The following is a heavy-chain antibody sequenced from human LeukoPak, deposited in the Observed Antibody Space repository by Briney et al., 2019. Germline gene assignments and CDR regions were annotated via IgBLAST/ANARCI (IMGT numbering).Heavy chain of an antibody. CDR1: GFTFSPYT. CDR2: ISSSSSYV. D-gene: IGHD2/OR15-2a*01. CDR3: ARIFLCAQHYYMPV. Sequence: GGSLRLSCAASGFTFSPYTMTWVRQAPGKGLEWVSSISSSSSYVYYADSAKGRFTISRDNAQNSLFLQMSSLRAEDTAIHYCARIFLCAQHYYMPVGAKGPTLIVPS. J-gene: IGHJ6*03. V-gene: IGHV3-21*01.